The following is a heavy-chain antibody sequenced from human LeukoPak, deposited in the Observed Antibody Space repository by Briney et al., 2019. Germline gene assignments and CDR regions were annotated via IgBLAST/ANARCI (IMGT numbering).Heavy chain of an antibody. D-gene: IGHD2-15*01. CDR3: AIATGYCSGGSCYRWFDP. Sequence: SETLSLTCTVSGGSISSGSYYWSWIRQPAGKGLEWIGRIYTSGSTNYNPSLKSRVTISVDTSKNQFSLKLSSVAAADTAVYYCAIATGYCSGGSCYRWFDPWGQGTLVTVPS. CDR2: IYTSGST. V-gene: IGHV4-61*02. CDR1: GGSISSGSYY. J-gene: IGHJ5*02.